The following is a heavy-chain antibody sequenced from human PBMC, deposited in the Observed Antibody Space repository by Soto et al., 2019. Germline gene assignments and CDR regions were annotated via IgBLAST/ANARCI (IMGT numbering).Heavy chain of an antibody. CDR2: IGRKANNYAT. D-gene: IGHD2-15*01. V-gene: IGHV3-73*02. CDR3: SSQDCHGDACQHPN. Sequence: ELQLVESGGGLVQPGGSLKLSCAASGFTFSGSVIHWVRQASGKGLEGVGHIGRKANNYATTYAASVKGRFSIFRDDSENTAYLQMISLKTEDTAVYYCSSQDCHGDACQHPNWGQGTLVTVSS. J-gene: IGHJ4*02. CDR1: GFTFSGSV.